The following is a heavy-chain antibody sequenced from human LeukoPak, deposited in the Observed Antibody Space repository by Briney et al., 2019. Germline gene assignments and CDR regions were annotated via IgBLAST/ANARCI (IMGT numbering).Heavy chain of an antibody. D-gene: IGHD6-13*01. CDR2: IIPILGIA. CDR1: GGTFSSYA. J-gene: IGHJ6*02. CDR3: ARDCSCWYYYYYGMDV. Sequence: SVKVSCKASGGTFSSYAISWVRQAPGQGLEWMGRIIPILGIANYAQKFQGRVTITADKSTSTAYMELSSLRSEDTAVYYCARDCSCWYYYYYGMDVWGQGTTVTVSS. V-gene: IGHV1-69*04.